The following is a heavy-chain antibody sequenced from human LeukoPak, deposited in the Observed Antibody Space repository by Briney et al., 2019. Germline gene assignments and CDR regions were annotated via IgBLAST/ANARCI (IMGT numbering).Heavy chain of an antibody. J-gene: IGHJ4*02. Sequence: GRSLRLSCAHSGFTFNNYGMHWVRQAPGKGLEWVAVMSFDGSNKYYADSVKGRFTISRDNSRNTLYLQMNSLRVDVTAVYYCISICSSSSCYLDYWGQGTLVTVSS. D-gene: IGHD2-2*01. V-gene: IGHV3-30*03. CDR1: GFTFNNYG. CDR2: MSFDGSNK. CDR3: ISICSSSSCYLDY.